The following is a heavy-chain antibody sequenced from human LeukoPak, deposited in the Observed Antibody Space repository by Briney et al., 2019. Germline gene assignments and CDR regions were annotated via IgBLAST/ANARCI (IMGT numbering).Heavy chain of an antibody. CDR2: ICYAGSDE. V-gene: IGHV3-30*02. Sequence: PGGSLRLSCAASGFTFSNYAMHWVRHAPGKGLEGVASICYAGSDEYYADSVKGRFTLCRYNSKNILYLQMDSLRAEDTAVYYCAKDWSYRGWAYYFDHWGQGTLVTVSS. D-gene: IGHD1-1*01. J-gene: IGHJ4*02. CDR1: GFTFSNYA. CDR3: AKDWSYRGWAYYFDH.